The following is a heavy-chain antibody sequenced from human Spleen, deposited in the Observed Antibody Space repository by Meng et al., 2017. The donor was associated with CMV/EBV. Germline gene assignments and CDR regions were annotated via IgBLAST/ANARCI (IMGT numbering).Heavy chain of an antibody. V-gene: IGHV3-30*09. Sequence: GGSLRLSCAASGFTFSNYAIHWVRRAPGKGLEWVAVISDDGGNEYYADSVKGRFAISRDYAKNTLYVQMNSLRAEDTAVYYCARGYPNYYYGMDVWGQGTTVTVSS. CDR1: GFTFSNYA. CDR2: ISDDGGNE. CDR3: ARGYPNYYYGMDV. D-gene: IGHD2-2*02. J-gene: IGHJ6*02.